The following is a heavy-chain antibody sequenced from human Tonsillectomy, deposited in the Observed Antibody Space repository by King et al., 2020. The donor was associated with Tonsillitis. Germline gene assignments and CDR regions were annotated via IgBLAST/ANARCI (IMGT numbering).Heavy chain of an antibody. D-gene: IGHD1-26*01. CDR1: GFTFSNYA. CDR3: AKEGSYSLLDAFDF. J-gene: IGHJ3*01. Sequence: VQLVESGGGLVQPGGSLRLSCAASGFTFSNYAMSWVRQAPGKGLEWVSGISGSGGSTYYAAAVKGRFTISRDNSKNTLYLQMNSLRAEDAAVYYCAKEGSYSLLDAFDFWGQGTVVTVSS. CDR2: ISGSGGST. V-gene: IGHV3-23*04.